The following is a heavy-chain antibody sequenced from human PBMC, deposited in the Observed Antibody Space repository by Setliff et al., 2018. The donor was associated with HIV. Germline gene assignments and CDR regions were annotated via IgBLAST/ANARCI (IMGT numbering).Heavy chain of an antibody. J-gene: IGHJ4*02. D-gene: IGHD6-19*01. CDR1: GGSISSSSYY. CDR2: IYYSGST. Sequence: PSETLSLTCTVSGGSISSSSYYWGWIRQPPGKGLEWIGSIYYSGSTNYNPSLKSRVTISVDTSKNQFSLKLSSVTAADTAVYYCAIRGSSGWYVGGYFDYWGQGTLVTVSS. V-gene: IGHV4-39*07. CDR3: AIRGSSGWYVGGYFDY.